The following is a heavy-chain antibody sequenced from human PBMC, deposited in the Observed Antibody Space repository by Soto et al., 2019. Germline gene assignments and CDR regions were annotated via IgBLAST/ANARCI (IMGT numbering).Heavy chain of an antibody. CDR2: IYYTGST. CDR1: GGSVSSDTYY. Sequence: QVQLQESGPGLVKPSETLSLTCTVSGGSVSSDTYYWSWIRQPPGKGLEWIGYIYYTGSTNYNSSLKSRVTMSVDLSKNQFSLKLSSVTVADTAVYYCARIVTTMSDAFDIWGQGTMVTVSS. D-gene: IGHD2-21*02. CDR3: ARIVTTMSDAFDI. V-gene: IGHV4-61*01. J-gene: IGHJ3*02.